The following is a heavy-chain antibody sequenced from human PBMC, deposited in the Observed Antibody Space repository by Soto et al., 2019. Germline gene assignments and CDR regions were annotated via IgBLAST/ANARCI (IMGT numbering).Heavy chain of an antibody. V-gene: IGHV3-53*01. J-gene: IGHJ4*02. CDR2: ICGGGTT. CDR1: GFAVSSKY. CDR3: ARSPDYYDSSGYYPPRDY. D-gene: IGHD3-22*01. Sequence: GGSLRLSCAASGFAVSSKYMTWVRQAPGKGLEWVSVICGGGTTYYADSVKGRFTISRDNSKNTLYLQMNSLRAEDTAVYYCARSPDYYDSSGYYPPRDYWGQGTLVTVSS.